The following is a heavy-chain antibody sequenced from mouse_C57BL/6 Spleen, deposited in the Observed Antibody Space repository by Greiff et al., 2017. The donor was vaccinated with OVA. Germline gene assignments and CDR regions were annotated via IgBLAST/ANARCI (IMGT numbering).Heavy chain of an antibody. CDR1: GYTFTSYW. Sequence: QVQLQQPGAELVKPGASVKLSCKASGYTFTSYWMHWVKQRPGQGLEWIGMIHPNSGGTNYNEKFKSKATLTVDKSSSTAYMQLSSLTSEDSAVYSCASGTTVVVKGYFDVWGTGTTVTVSS. D-gene: IGHD1-1*01. J-gene: IGHJ1*03. CDR3: ASGTTVVVKGYFDV. V-gene: IGHV1-64*01. CDR2: IHPNSGGT.